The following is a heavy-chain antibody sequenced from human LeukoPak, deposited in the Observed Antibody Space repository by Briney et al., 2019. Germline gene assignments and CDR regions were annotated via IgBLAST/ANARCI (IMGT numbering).Heavy chain of an antibody. CDR2: ISGSGGST. J-gene: IGHJ6*02. Sequence: GGSLRLSCAASGFTFSSYSMTRIRQALAKGQELVSGISGSGGSTYYADSVKGRFTFSRDNSKNTLYLQMNSLRAEDTAVYYCAKARSSSYYYGMDVWGQGTTVTVSS. CDR1: GFTFSSYS. V-gene: IGHV3-23*01. D-gene: IGHD6-13*01. CDR3: AKARSSSYYYGMDV.